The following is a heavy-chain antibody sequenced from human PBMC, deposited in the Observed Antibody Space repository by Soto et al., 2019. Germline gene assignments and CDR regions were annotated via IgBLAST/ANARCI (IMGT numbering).Heavy chain of an antibody. D-gene: IGHD2-15*01. CDR3: AHRPSYCSGGSCYSGFDY. CDR1: GFSLSTSGVG. Sequence: QITLKESGPTLVKPTQTLTLTCTFSGFSLSTSGVGVGWIRQPPGKALEWLALIYWDDDKRYSPSLKSRLTINKDTSKHQVVLTMPNMDPVDTATYYCAHRPSYCSGGSCYSGFDYWGQGTLVTVSS. V-gene: IGHV2-5*02. CDR2: IYWDDDK. J-gene: IGHJ4*02.